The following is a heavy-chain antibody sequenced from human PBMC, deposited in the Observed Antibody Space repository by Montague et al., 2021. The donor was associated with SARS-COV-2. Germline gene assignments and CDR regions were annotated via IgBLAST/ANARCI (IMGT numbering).Heavy chain of an antibody. CDR3: ARGRPIPSWYYYYGMDV. D-gene: IGHD2-21*01. V-gene: IGHV4-34*01. CDR2: INHSGST. CDR1: GFTVSSNY. J-gene: IGHJ6*02. Sequence: LRLSCAASGFTVSSNYMSWIRQPPGKGLEWIGEINHSGSTNYNPSLKSRVTISVDTSKNQFSLKLSSVTAAGTAVYYCARGRPIPSWYYYYGMDVWGQGTTVTVSS.